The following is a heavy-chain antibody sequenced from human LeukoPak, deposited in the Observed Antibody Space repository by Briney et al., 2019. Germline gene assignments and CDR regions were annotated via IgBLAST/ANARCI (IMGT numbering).Heavy chain of an antibody. D-gene: IGHD2-15*01. V-gene: IGHV4-34*01. CDR1: GGSFSGYY. CDR3: ARVTYKVVAATPALFDWFDP. CDR2: IYYSGST. Sequence: SETLSLTCAVYGGSFSGYYWSWIRQPPGKGLERIGSIYYSGSTYYNPSLKSRVTISVDTSKNQFSLELSSVTAADTAVYYCARVTYKVVAATPALFDWFDPWGQGTLVTVSS. J-gene: IGHJ5*02.